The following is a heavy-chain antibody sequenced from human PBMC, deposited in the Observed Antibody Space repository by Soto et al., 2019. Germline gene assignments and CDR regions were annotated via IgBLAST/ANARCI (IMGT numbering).Heavy chain of an antibody. J-gene: IGHJ1*01. CDR2: ISGSGGST. D-gene: IGHD6-6*01. CDR1: GFTFSIYA. CDR3: ANHYPSIAARSHFQH. Sequence: VQLLESGGGLVQPGGSLRLSCAASGFTFSIYAMSWVRQAPGKGLERVSAISGSGGSTYYADSVKGRFTISRDNSKNTLYLQMNSLRAEDTAVYYCANHYPSIAARSHFQHWGQGTLVTVSS. V-gene: IGHV3-23*01.